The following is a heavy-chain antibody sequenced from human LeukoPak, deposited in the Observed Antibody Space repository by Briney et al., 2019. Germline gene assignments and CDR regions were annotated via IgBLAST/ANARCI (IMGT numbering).Heavy chain of an antibody. V-gene: IGHV4-39*01. CDR3: ARQTMVRGVDY. J-gene: IGHJ4*02. CDR2: IYYSGST. Sequence: SETLSLTCTVSGGSISSSSYSWGWIRQPPGKGLEWIGSIYYSGSTYYNPSLKSRVTISVDTSKNQFSLKLSSVTAADTAVYYCARQTMVRGVDYWGQGTLVTVSS. D-gene: IGHD3-10*01. CDR1: GGSISSSSYS.